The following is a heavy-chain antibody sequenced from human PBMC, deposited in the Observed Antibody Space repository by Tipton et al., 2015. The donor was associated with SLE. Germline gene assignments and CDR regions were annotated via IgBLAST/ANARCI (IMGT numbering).Heavy chain of an antibody. CDR2: IYYSGST. J-gene: IGHJ2*01. D-gene: IGHD6-19*01. V-gene: IGHV4-39*07. CDR3: ARTPQWLGGWYFDL. CDR1: GGSISSSSYY. Sequence: TLSLTCTVSGGSISSSSYYWGWIRQPPGKGLEWIGSIYYSGSTYYNPSLKSRVTISVDTSKNQFSLKLSSVTAADTAVYYCARTPQWLGGWYFDLWGRGTLVTVSS.